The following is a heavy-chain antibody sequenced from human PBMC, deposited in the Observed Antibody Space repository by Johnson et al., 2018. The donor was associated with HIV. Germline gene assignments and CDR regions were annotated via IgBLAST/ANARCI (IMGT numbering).Heavy chain of an antibody. J-gene: IGHJ3*02. CDR1: GFTFSSYA. CDR2: ISYDGSNK. Sequence: QVQLVESGGGVVQPGRSLRLSCAASGFTFSSYAMHWVRQAPGKGLEWVAVISYDGSNKYYADSVKGRFTISRDNAKNSLYLQMNSLRAEDTAVYYCARGTDAFDIWGQGTMVTVSS. CDR3: ARGTDAFDI. V-gene: IGHV3-30*14.